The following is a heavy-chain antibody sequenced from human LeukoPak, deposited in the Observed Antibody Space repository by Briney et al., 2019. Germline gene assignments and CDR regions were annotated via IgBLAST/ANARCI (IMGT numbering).Heavy chain of an antibody. V-gene: IGHV1-2*02. CDR2: INNSGGT. CDR1: GYTVTGYF. J-gene: IGHJ4*02. D-gene: IGHD3-10*01. CDR3: ATELQRGLDD. Sequence: ASVKVPCKASGYTVTGYFLHWVRQAPGQGREWMGWINNSGGTNYAQKFQGRVTMTRDTSINTAYMELSGLTSDDTAVYYCATELQRGLDDWGQGTLVTVSS.